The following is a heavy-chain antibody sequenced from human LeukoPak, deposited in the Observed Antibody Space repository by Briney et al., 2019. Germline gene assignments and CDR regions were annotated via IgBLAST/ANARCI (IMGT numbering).Heavy chain of an antibody. V-gene: IGHV3-21*01. D-gene: IGHD3-22*01. J-gene: IGHJ4*02. CDR1: GFVFSSYS. Sequence: GGSLRLSCAASGFVFSSYSFNWVRQAPGKGLEWVASVNTVSSYIYYADSVRGRFTISRDNAKNSVLLQMNSLRAEDMAMYYCVRLRRNSDRSADFYYYDNWGQGTLVTVSS. CDR2: VNTVSSYI. CDR3: VRLRRNSDRSADFYYYDN.